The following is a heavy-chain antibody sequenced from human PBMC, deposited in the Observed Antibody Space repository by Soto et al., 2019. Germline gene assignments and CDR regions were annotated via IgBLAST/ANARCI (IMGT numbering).Heavy chain of an antibody. CDR2: IYYSGST. D-gene: IGHD3-16*01. CDR3: ARGWGYYFDY. V-gene: IGHV4-39*07. J-gene: IGHJ4*02. CDR1: GGSISSSSYY. Sequence: PSETLSLTCTVSGGSISSSSYYWGWIRQPPGKGLEWIGSIYYSGSTYYNPSLESRVTISVDTSKNQFSLKLSSVTAADTAVYYCARGWGYYFDYWGQGTLVTVSS.